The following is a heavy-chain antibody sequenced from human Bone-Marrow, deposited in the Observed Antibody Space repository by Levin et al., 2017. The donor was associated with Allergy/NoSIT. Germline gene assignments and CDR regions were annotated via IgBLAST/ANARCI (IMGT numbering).Heavy chain of an antibody. CDR3: ARAYTSGSYYFDY. D-gene: IGHD6-19*01. J-gene: IGHJ4*02. V-gene: IGHV3-11*01. CDR2: ISNSGNTI. CDR1: GFTFSDYH. Sequence: PGGSLRLSCAVSGFTFSDYHISWIRQAPGKGLEWISYISNSGNTIHYADSVKGRFTISRDNAKDSLFLQMSSLRAEDTAVYYCARAYTSGSYYFDYWSQGTLVTVSS.